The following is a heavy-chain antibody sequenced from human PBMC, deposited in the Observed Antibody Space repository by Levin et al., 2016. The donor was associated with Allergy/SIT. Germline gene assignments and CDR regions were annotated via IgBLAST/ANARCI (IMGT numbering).Heavy chain of an antibody. J-gene: IGHJ6*02. CDR1: GFTFSDYY. V-gene: IGHV3-11*06. CDR3: ARPAVAGKVVVGMDV. CDR2: ISSSSSYT. D-gene: IGHD6-19*01. Sequence: GGSLRLSCAASGFTFSDYYMSWIRQAPGKGLEWVSYISSSSSYTNYADSVKGRFTISRDNAKNSLYLQMNSLRAEDTAVYYCARPAVAGKVVVGMDVWGQGTTVTVSS.